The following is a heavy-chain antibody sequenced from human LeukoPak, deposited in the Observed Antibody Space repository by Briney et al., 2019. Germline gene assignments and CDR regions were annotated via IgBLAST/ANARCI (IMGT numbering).Heavy chain of an antibody. V-gene: IGHV4-4*09. Sequence: PSETLSLTCTVSGGSISSYYWSWIRQPPGKGLGWIGYIYTSGSTNYNPSLKSRVTISVDTSKNQFSLKLSSVTAADTAVYYCARLGSSGYYYDSDYWGQGTLVTVSS. J-gene: IGHJ4*02. CDR3: ARLGSSGYYYDSDY. CDR2: IYTSGST. D-gene: IGHD3-22*01. CDR1: GGSISSYY.